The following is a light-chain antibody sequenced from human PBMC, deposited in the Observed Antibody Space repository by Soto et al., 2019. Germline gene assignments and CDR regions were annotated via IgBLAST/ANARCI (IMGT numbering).Light chain of an antibody. Sequence: DIQMTQSPSSLYASVGDRVTITCRPSQSISSYVNLDQQKPGKAPKLQIYAAYSLQTGVPSRFSRSGTGTDFTLTISSQQPEDFSTYYCQQSSHNPRTFGGWTKGEIK. CDR2: AAY. V-gene: IGKV1-39*01. J-gene: IGKJ4*01. CDR1: QSISSY. CDR3: QQSSHNPRT.